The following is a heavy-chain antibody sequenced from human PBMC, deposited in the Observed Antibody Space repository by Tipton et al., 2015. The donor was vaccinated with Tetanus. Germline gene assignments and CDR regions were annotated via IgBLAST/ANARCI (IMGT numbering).Heavy chain of an antibody. D-gene: IGHD5-12*01. V-gene: IGHV3-23*01. CDR1: GFTFTNSA. CDR3: AKAFNAYDWYFDL. J-gene: IGHJ2*01. Sequence: SLRLSCTASGFTFTNSAMSWVRQAPGKGLEWVSAITGSGGSTYYADSVKGRFTISRDISKSTLFLQMDGLRAEDSALYYCAKAFNAYDWYFDLWGRGTLVTVSS. CDR2: ITGSGGST.